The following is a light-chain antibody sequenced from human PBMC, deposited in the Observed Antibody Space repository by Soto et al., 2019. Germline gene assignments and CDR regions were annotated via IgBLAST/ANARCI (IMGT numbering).Light chain of an antibody. CDR1: SSDVGGYNY. V-gene: IGLV2-14*01. CDR2: YVS. Sequence: QSALTQPASVSGSPGQSITISCTGTSSDVGGYNYVSWYQQHPGKAPKLMIYYVSNRPSGVSNRFSGSKSGNTASLTISGLQAEDEADYYCRSYTSSSTYVVFGGGTKLTVL. J-gene: IGLJ2*01. CDR3: RSYTSSSTYVV.